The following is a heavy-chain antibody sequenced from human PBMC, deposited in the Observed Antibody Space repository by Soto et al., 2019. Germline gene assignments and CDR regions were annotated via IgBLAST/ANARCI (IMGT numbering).Heavy chain of an antibody. V-gene: IGHV1-2*02. D-gene: IGHD3-3*01. CDR3: ARGGRVGVAGSAAFDM. CDR1: GYPVTAYY. Sequence: QLHLVQSGAVVKEPGASVTVSCSASGYPVTAYYMHWVRQAPGRGLEWMGGINPATGAAKYTQTFQGRVTMTRDTSTSTVFMELSGLTSEDTAVFYCARGGRVGVAGSAAFDMWGQGTLVTVSS. CDR2: INPATGAA. J-gene: IGHJ3*02.